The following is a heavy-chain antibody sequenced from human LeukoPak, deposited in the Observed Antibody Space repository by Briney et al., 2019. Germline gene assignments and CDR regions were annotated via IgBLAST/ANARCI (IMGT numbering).Heavy chain of an antibody. CDR2: IYYSGST. Sequence: PSETLSLTCTVSGGSISSSSYYWGWIRQPPGKGLEWIGSIYYSGSTYYNPSLKSRVTISVDTSKNQFSLKLSSVTAADTAVYYCAFSTAFFGVFDYWGQGTLVTVSS. J-gene: IGHJ4*02. CDR1: GGSISSSSYY. CDR3: AFSTAFFGVFDY. D-gene: IGHD3-3*01. V-gene: IGHV4-39*07.